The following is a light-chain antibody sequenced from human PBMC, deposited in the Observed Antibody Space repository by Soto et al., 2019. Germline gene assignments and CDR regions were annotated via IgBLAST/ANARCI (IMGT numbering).Light chain of an antibody. Sequence: EILLTQSPGTLSLSPGERATLSCRASQSVVSSYVAWYQQKPGQAPRLLIYGASTRATGIPARFSGSGSGTEFTLTISSLQSEDFAVYYCQQYNNWPRTFGQGTKVDI. CDR3: QQYNNWPRT. CDR1: QSVVSS. CDR2: GAS. V-gene: IGKV3-15*01. J-gene: IGKJ1*01.